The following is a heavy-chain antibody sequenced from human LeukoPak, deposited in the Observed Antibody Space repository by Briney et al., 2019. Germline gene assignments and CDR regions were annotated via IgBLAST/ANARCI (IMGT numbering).Heavy chain of an antibody. CDR1: GFTFSVYG. CDR2: IRHDGSNK. V-gene: IGHV3-30*02. Sequence: GGSLRLSCAASGFTFSVYGMLWVRQAPGKGLEWVAFIRHDGSNKYYVDSVKGRFTISRDNSKNTLYLQMNSLIFEDTAAYYCVKESSGGWSNFDYWGQGTLVTVSS. D-gene: IGHD6-19*01. J-gene: IGHJ4*02. CDR3: VKESSGGWSNFDY.